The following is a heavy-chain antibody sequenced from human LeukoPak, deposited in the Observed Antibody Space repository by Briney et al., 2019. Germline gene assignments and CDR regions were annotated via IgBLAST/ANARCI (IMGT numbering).Heavy chain of an antibody. D-gene: IGHD3-22*01. CDR1: GFTFGSYG. J-gene: IGHJ6*03. V-gene: IGHV3-23*01. CDR2: ISGSGGST. CDR3: AKLSYGPLDSSGYYYYYYMDV. Sequence: GGSLRLSCAASGFTFGSYGMHWVRQAPGKGLEWVSAISGSGGSTYYADSVKGRFTISRDNSKNTLYLQMNSLRAEDTAVYYCAKLSYGPLDSSGYYYYYYMDVWGKGTTVTISS.